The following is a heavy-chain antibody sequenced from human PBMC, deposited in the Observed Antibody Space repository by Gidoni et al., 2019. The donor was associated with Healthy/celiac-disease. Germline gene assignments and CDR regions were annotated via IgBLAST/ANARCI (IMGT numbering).Heavy chain of an antibody. CDR2: ISSSSSYR. D-gene: IGHD6-13*01. V-gene: IGHV3-21*01. J-gene: IGHJ4*02. CDR1: GFPFSSYS. Sequence: AASGFPFSSYSMNWVRPVPGKGLEWVSSISSSSSYRYYADSVKGRFTISRDNDKNSLYLQMNSLRAEDTAVYYGAKMPAAAALFDYWGQGTLVTVSS. CDR3: AKMPAAAALFDY.